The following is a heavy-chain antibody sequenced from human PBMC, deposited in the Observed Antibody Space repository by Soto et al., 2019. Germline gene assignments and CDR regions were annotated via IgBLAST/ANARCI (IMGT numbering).Heavy chain of an antibody. CDR1: GFTFSNSI. D-gene: IGHD6-13*01. CDR2: ISGSSDFL. J-gene: IGHJ3*02. V-gene: IGHV3-21*01. CDR3: AASTWYAFDI. Sequence: EVQLVESGGGLVKPGGSLRLSCAASGFTFSNSIINWVRQAPGQGLEWVSSISGSSDFLYYADSVEGRFTISRDTATNSVYLQMNSLRDEDTAVYYCAASTWYAFDIGGQGTMVTVSS.